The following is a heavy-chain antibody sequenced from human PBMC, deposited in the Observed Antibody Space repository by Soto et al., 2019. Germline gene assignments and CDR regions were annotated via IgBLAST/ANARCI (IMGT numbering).Heavy chain of an antibody. V-gene: IGHV3-30-3*01. CDR2: ISYDGSNK. J-gene: IGHJ6*02. Sequence: QVQLVESGGGVVQPGRSLRLSCAASGFTFSSYAMHWVRQAPGKGLEWVAVISYDGSNKYYADSVKGRFTISRDNSKNTLYVQMNSLRAEDTAVYYCARERASGYCISTSCSEYGMDCWGQGTTVTVSS. CDR3: ARERASGYCISTSCSEYGMDC. D-gene: IGHD2-2*01. CDR1: GFTFSSYA.